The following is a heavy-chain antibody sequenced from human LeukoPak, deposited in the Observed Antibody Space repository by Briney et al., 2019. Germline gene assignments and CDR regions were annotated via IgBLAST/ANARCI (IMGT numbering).Heavy chain of an antibody. CDR3: AKKEGDTYSCWYMDV. D-gene: IGHD2-21*01. J-gene: IGHJ6*03. Sequence: GGSLRLSCAAPGFSFGSFAMSWVRQAPGKGLEWVSGIIGSGGTTFYADSVKGRFTISRDNSKNTLYLQMNSLRAEDTAIYYCAKKEGDTYSCWYMDVWGKGTTVTVSS. V-gene: IGHV3-23*01. CDR2: IIGSGGTT. CDR1: GFSFGSFA.